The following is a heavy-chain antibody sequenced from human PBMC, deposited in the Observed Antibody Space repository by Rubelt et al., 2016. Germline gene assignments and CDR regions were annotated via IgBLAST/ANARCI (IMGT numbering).Heavy chain of an antibody. D-gene: IGHD4-17*01. Sequence: SGSTNYNPSLKSRVTISVDTSKNQFSLKLSSVTAADTAVYYCARDLIGGGGVTTDSWGQGTLVTVSS. CDR3: ARDLIGGGGVTTDS. J-gene: IGHJ5*02. CDR2: SGST. V-gene: IGHV4-59*01.